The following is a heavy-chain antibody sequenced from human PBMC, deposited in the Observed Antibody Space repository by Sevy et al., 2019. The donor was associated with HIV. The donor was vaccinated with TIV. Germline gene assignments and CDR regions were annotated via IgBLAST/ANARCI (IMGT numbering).Heavy chain of an antibody. Sequence: GESLKISCAASGFTISSYWMLWVRQAPGKGLEWVANINQDGSTKYYLDSVKGRFTISKDNAKNSVVLQMNSLTAEDTGVYFCVRAMASADSFWGQGTLVTVSS. D-gene: IGHD3-10*01. CDR3: VRAMASADSF. V-gene: IGHV3-7*01. CDR1: GFTISSYW. J-gene: IGHJ4*02. CDR2: INQDGSTK.